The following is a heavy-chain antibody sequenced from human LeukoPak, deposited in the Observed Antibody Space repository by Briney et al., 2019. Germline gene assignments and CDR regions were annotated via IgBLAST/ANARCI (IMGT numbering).Heavy chain of an antibody. CDR2: ISSSSSYI. D-gene: IGHD2-15*01. CDR1: GFTFSSYS. Sequence: GGSLRLSCAASGFTFSSYSMNWVRQAPGKGLEWASSISSSSSYIYYADSVKGRFTISRDNAKNSLYLQMNSLRAEDTAVYYCARGLRYCSGGSCNWGQGTLVTVSS. V-gene: IGHV3-21*01. CDR3: ARGLRYCSGGSCN. J-gene: IGHJ4*02.